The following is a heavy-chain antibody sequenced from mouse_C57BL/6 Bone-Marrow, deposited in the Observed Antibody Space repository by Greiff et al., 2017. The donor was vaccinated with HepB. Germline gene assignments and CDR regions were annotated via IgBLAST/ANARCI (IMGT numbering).Heavy chain of an antibody. V-gene: IGHV3-6*01. Sequence: DVQLQESGPGLVKPSQSLSLTCSVTGYSITSGYYWNWIRQFPGNKLEWMGYISYDGSNNYNPSLQNRISITRDTSKNQFFLKLNSVTTEDTATYYCGERGHWFAYWGQGTLVTVSA. CDR2: ISYDGSN. CDR1: GYSITSGYY. J-gene: IGHJ3*01. D-gene: IGHD4-1*01. CDR3: GERGHWFAY.